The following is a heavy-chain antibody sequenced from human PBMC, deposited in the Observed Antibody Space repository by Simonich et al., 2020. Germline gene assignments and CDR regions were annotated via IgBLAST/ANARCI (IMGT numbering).Heavy chain of an antibody. CDR2: ISAYKGNT. J-gene: IGHJ4*02. CDR1: GYTFTSYG. Sequence: QVQLVQSGAEVKKPGASVKVSCKASGYTFTSYGISWVRQAPGQGLDWMGWISAYKGNTNYAQKHQGRVTMTTDTSTSTAYMELRSLRSDDTAVYYCARASRGTWWYYYFDYWGQGTLVTVSS. V-gene: IGHV1-18*01. CDR3: ARASRGTWWYYYFDY. D-gene: IGHD2-15*01.